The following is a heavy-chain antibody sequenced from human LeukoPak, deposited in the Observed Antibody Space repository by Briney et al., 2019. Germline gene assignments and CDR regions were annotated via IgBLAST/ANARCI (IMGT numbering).Heavy chain of an antibody. D-gene: IGHD6-19*01. CDR3: ARTRSYYMDV. CDR2: IYYSGST. J-gene: IGHJ6*03. V-gene: IGHV4-39*07. Sequence: SETLSLTCTVSGGSISSSSYYWGWIRQPPGKGLEWIGSIYYSGSTYYNPSLKSRVTISVDTSKNQFSLKLSSVTAADTAVYYCARTRSYYMDVWAKGTTVTVSS. CDR1: GGSISSSSYY.